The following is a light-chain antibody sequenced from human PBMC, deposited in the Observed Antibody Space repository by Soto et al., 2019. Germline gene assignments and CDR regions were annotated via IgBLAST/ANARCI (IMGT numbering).Light chain of an antibody. J-gene: IGLJ1*01. CDR3: QVCDTSSTWYV. CDR1: NIGSKN. Sequence: SYELTQPPSVSVALGQTARITCGGNNIGSKNVHWYQQRPGQAPVLVIYRDKKRPSGIPERFSGSKSENTATLTISRAQAGDEAEYYCQVCDTSSTWYVFGTGTKVTVL. CDR2: RDK. V-gene: IGLV3-9*01.